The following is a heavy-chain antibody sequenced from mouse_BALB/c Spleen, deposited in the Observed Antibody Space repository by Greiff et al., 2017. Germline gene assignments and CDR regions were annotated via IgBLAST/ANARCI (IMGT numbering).Heavy chain of an antibody. V-gene: IGHV1-4*02. CDR1: GYTFTSYT. D-gene: IGHD4-1*01. J-gene: IGHJ2*01. CDR3: ARPLGGKTYYFDY. Sequence: QVQLQQSAAELARPGASVKMSCKASGYTFTSYTMHWVKQRPGQGLEWIGYINPSSGYTEYNQKFKDKTTLTADKSSSTAYMQLSSLTSEDSAVYDCARPLGGKTYYFDYWGQGTTLTVSS. CDR2: INPSSGYT.